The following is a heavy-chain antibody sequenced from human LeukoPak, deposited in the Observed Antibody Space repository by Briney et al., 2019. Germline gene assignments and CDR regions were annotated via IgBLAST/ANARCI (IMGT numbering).Heavy chain of an antibody. D-gene: IGHD2-2*01. Sequence: PGASLRLSCAASGFTFSTYAMSWVRQAPGKGLEWVSAISGTDGSTYYADSVKGRFTISRDNSKNTLYLQMNSLRAEDTAVYYRAKAACTTSCYYNCWGQGTLVTVSS. V-gene: IGHV3-23*01. CDR3: AKAACTTSCYYNC. CDR1: GFTFSTYA. CDR2: ISGTDGST. J-gene: IGHJ4*02.